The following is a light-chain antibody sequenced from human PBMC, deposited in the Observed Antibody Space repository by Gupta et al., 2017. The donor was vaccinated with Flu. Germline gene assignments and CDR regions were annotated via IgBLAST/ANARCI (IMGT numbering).Light chain of an antibody. J-gene: IGKJ2*01. CDR3: QQYRSSVYT. CDR2: QAS. V-gene: IGKV1-5*03. CDR1: QNIGTW. Sequence: DIQMTQSPSTLSASVGDRVTITCRASQNIGTWLAWYHQKPGKPPKLLIYQASSLESGVPSRFSGSGSGTEFTRTISSLQPVDFATYYCQQYRSSVYTFGQGTKLEIK.